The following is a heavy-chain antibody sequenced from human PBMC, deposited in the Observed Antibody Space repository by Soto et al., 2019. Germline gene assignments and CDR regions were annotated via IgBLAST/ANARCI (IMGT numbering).Heavy chain of an antibody. CDR3: ARLEGLATISYYFDF. J-gene: IGHJ4*02. CDR2: IYYRGNA. D-gene: IGHD3-9*01. Sequence: QLQLQESGPGLVKPSETLSLTCSVSDDSINSDKYYWGWIRQPPGKGLEWIGSIYYRGNAYYNPSLQTRVTIPLDKSKRQFSLKLNSVTAADSAVYFCARLEGLATISYYFDFWGPGALVTVSS. CDR1: DDSINSDKYY. V-gene: IGHV4-39*01.